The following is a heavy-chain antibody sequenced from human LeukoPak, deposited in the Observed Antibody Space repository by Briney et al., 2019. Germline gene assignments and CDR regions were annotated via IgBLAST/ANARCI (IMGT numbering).Heavy chain of an antibody. CDR2: IYYSGST. D-gene: IGHD3-10*01. Sequence: SETLSLTCTVSGGSISSSSYYWGWIRQPPGKGLEWIGSIYYSGSTYYNPSLKSRVTISVDTSKNQFSLKLSSVTAADTAVYYCASHMVRGVIPDAFDIWGQGTMVTVSS. CDR1: GGSISSSSYY. J-gene: IGHJ3*02. CDR3: ASHMVRGVIPDAFDI. V-gene: IGHV4-39*07.